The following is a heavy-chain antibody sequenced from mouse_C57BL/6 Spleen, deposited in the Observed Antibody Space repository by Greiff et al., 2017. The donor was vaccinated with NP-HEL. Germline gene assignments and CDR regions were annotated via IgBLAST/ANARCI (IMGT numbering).Heavy chain of an antibody. V-gene: IGHV1-82*01. Sequence: VKLQQSGPELVKPGASVKISCKASGYAFSSSWMNWVKQRPGKGLEWIGRIYPGDGDTNYNGKFKGKATLTADKSSSTAYMQLSSLTSEDSAVYFCASPYYDYDGAWFAYWGQGTLVTVSA. D-gene: IGHD2-4*01. CDR1: GYAFSSSW. J-gene: IGHJ3*01. CDR3: ASPYYDYDGAWFAY. CDR2: IYPGDGDT.